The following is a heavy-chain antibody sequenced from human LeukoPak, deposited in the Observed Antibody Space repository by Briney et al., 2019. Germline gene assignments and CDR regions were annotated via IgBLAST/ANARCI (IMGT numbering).Heavy chain of an antibody. CDR1: GGSISSSSYY. CDR2: INHSGST. Sequence: SETLSLTCTVSGGSISSSSYYWSWIRQPPGKGLEWIGEINHSGSTNYNPSLKSRVTISVDTSKNQFSLKLSSVTAADTAVYYCARGLKGLDSGNFDYWGQGTLVTVSS. V-gene: IGHV4-39*07. D-gene: IGHD2-15*01. CDR3: ARGLKGLDSGNFDY. J-gene: IGHJ4*02.